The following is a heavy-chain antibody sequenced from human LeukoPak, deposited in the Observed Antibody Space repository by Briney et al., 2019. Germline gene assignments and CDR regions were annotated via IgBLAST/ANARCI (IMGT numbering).Heavy chain of an antibody. D-gene: IGHD3-10*01. Sequence: ASVKVSCKASGYTFTSYAMHWVRQAPGQRLEWMGWINAGNGNTKYSQKIQGRVTITRDTSASTAYMELSSLRSEDTAVYYCARDHGSGDFDYWGQGTLVTVSS. CDR2: INAGNGNT. V-gene: IGHV1-3*01. CDR1: GYTFTSYA. CDR3: ARDHGSGDFDY. J-gene: IGHJ4*02.